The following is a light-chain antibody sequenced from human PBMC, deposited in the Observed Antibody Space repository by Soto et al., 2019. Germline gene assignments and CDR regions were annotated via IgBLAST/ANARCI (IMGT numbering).Light chain of an antibody. CDR2: EVR. Sequence: QSALTQPASVSGSPGQSITISCTGTSSDTGGFDFVAWYQQQPGKAPKLLIYEVRNRPSGVSHRFSGSKSGDTASLTIFGLQAEDEGDYYCSSYTSTSSYVFGTGTKGTVL. J-gene: IGLJ1*01. V-gene: IGLV2-14*01. CDR3: SSYTSTSSYV. CDR1: SSDTGGFDF.